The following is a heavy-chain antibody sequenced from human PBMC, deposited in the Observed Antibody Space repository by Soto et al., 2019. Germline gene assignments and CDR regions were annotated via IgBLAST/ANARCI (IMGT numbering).Heavy chain of an antibody. CDR3: ARDPLRYYYGMDV. CDR2: IYSGGST. D-gene: IGHD5-12*01. V-gene: IGHV3-53*01. Sequence: GGSLRLSCAASGFTVSSNYMSWVRQAPGKGLEWVSVIYSGGSTYYADSVKGRFTISRDNSKNTLYLQMNSLRAEDTAVYYCARDPLRYYYGMDVWGQGTTVTVSS. CDR1: GFTVSSNY. J-gene: IGHJ6*02.